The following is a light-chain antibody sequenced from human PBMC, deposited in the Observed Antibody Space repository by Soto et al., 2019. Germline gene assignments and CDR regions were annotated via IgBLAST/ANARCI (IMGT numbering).Light chain of an antibody. CDR2: DVS. V-gene: IGLV2-14*01. J-gene: IGLJ1*01. CDR3: SSYTSSSTLHYV. Sequence: QSALTQPASVSGSPGQSITISCTGTSSDVVGYNYASWYQQHPGKAPKLMIYDVSNRPSGVSNRFSGSKSGNTASLTISGLQAEDEADYYCSSYTSSSTLHYVFGTGTKVTVL. CDR1: SSDVVGYNY.